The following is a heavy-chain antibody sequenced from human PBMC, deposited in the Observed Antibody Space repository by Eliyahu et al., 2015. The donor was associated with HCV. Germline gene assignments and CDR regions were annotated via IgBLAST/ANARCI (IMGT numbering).Heavy chain of an antibody. CDR1: GGSFSGYY. CDR3: AREAGRGYGFDY. J-gene: IGHJ4*02. Sequence: QVQLQQWGAGLLKPSETLSLTCAVYGGSFSGYYWSWIRQPPGKGLEWIGEINHSGSTNYNPSLKSRVTISVDTSKNQFSLKLSSVTAADTAVYYCAREAGRGYGFDYWGQGTLVTVSS. CDR2: INHSGST. D-gene: IGHD5-18*01. V-gene: IGHV4-34*01.